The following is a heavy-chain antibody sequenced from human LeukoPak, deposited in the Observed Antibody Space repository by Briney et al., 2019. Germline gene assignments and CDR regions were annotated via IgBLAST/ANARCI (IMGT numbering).Heavy chain of an antibody. V-gene: IGHV1-2*02. Sequence: GASVKVSCKASGYTFTGYYMHWVREAPGQGLEWMGWINPNSGGTNYAQKFQGRVTMTRDTSISTAYMELSSLRSEDTAVYYCARAPAMGNNWFDPWGQGTLVTVSS. CDR2: INPNSGGT. D-gene: IGHD5-18*01. CDR1: GYTFTGYY. CDR3: ARAPAMGNNWFDP. J-gene: IGHJ5*02.